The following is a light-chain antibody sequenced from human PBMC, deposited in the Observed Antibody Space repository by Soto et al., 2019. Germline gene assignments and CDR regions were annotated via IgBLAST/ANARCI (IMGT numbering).Light chain of an antibody. V-gene: IGKV1-17*03. Sequence: DIQMTQSPSAMSASVGDTVTLTCRASQGISNYLAWFQQKPGKVPKRLIYGASSLQSGVPSRFSGSGYGTEFTLRISSLQPEDFATYYCLQHNTYPRTFGQGTKVEIK. CDR1: QGISNY. CDR3: LQHNTYPRT. CDR2: GAS. J-gene: IGKJ1*01.